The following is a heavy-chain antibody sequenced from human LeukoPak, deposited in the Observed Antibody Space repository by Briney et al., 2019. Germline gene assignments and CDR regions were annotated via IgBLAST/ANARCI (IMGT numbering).Heavy chain of an antibody. J-gene: IGHJ4*02. Sequence: SETLSLTCSVSGDSISSGYFYWHWIRQPAGKGLEWIGRIYPVSGSSSYNPSLQSRVTILEDRSRNQFSLRLTAVTASDTALYYCARETAVHGGIEFWGQGIQVIVSS. CDR2: IYPVSGSS. V-gene: IGHV4-61*02. D-gene: IGHD3-10*01. CDR3: ARETAVHGGIEF. CDR1: GDSISSGYFY.